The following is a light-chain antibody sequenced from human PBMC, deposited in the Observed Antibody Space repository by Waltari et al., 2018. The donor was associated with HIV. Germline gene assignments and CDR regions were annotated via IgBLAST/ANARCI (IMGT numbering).Light chain of an antibody. CDR3: SSYTTTSTLVV. CDR1: SSDVGGYNY. V-gene: IGLV2-14*01. Sequence: LTQPASVSGSPGQSITISCTGTSSDVGGYNYVSWYQQHPGKAPKLMIYEVSNRPSGVSNRFSGSKSGNTASLTISGLQAEDEADYYCSSYTTTSTLVVFGTGTKVTVL. CDR2: EVS. J-gene: IGLJ1*01.